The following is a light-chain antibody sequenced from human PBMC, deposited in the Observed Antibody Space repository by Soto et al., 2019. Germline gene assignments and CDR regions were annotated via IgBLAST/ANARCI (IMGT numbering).Light chain of an antibody. CDR2: GAS. CDR3: QQQGSSPRT. V-gene: IGKV3-20*01. J-gene: IGKJ1*01. Sequence: EIVLTQSPGTLSLSPGDRATLSCRASQSVTSRSLAWYQQKPGQAPRLLIYGASSRATGLPDRFSGSGSGTDFTLTISRLEPEDFAVYYCQQQGSSPRTFGQGNKVEIK. CDR1: QSVTSRS.